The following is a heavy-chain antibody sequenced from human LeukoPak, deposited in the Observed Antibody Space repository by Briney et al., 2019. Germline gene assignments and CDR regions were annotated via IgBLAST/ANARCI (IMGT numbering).Heavy chain of an antibody. CDR1: GFTFSSYA. Sequence: GGSLRLSCAASGFTFSSYAMSWVHQAPGKGLEWVSAISGSGGSTYYADSVKGRFTISRDNSKNTLYLQMNSLRAEDTAVYYCAKPLSSSSGYYYIGYWGQGTLVTVSS. V-gene: IGHV3-23*01. CDR2: ISGSGGST. CDR3: AKPLSSSSGYYYIGY. J-gene: IGHJ4*02. D-gene: IGHD3-22*01.